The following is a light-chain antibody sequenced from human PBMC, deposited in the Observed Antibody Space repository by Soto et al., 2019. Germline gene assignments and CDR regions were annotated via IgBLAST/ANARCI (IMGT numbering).Light chain of an antibody. V-gene: IGLV3-21*02. CDR2: DDS. Sequence: SYELTQPPSVPVAPGQTARITCGGNNIGSESVHWYQQKPGQAPVLVVYDDSDRPSGIPERFSGSNSGNTATLTISWVEAGDEADYYCQVWDSSSDHVVFGGGTKLTVL. CDR1: NIGSES. J-gene: IGLJ3*02. CDR3: QVWDSSSDHVV.